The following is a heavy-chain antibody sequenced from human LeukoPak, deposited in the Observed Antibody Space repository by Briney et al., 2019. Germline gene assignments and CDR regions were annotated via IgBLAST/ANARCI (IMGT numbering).Heavy chain of an antibody. D-gene: IGHD1-26*01. V-gene: IGHV4-61*08. J-gene: IGHJ4*02. Sequence: SETLSLTCTVSGGSVGSAGYYWSWIRQPPGGGLEWIGYIYYIRNTNYNPSLKSRVTMSLDPSKNQFSQKLNSVTAADTAVYYCARTQSQSGSYRYYFGYWGQGTLVTVSS. CDR2: IYYIRNT. CDR3: ARTQSQSGSYRYYFGY. CDR1: GGSVGSAGYY.